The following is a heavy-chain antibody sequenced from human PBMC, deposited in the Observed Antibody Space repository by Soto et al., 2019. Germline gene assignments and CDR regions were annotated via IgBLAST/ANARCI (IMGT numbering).Heavy chain of an antibody. D-gene: IGHD2-2*01. Sequence: EVPVVESGGGLVKPGGSLRLSCVASGFTFNSYYMNWVRQAPGKGLEWVSSISSGSSYIYYADSVKGRFTISRDNAKNSLYLQMDSLRAEDTAIYYCARDGDIVIVPWWFDPGGQGGLVTVSS. J-gene: IGHJ5*02. V-gene: IGHV3-21*01. CDR1: GFTFNSYY. CDR2: ISSGSSYI. CDR3: ARDGDIVIVPWWFDP.